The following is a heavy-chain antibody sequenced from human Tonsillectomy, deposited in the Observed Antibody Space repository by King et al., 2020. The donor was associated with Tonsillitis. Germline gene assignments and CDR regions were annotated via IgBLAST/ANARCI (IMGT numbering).Heavy chain of an antibody. CDR3: VKDLRGRAFDI. D-gene: IGHD3-10*01. J-gene: IGHJ3*02. V-gene: IGHV3-64D*06. CDR2: ISSNGDTT. Sequence: VQLVESGGGLVQPGGSLRLSCSASGFTFSSYAMHWVRQAPGKGLEYVSVISSNGDTTYYADSVNGRFTISRDNSKNTVFLQMSSLRTEDTAVYYCVKDLRGRAFDIWGQGTMVSVSS. CDR1: GFTFSSYA.